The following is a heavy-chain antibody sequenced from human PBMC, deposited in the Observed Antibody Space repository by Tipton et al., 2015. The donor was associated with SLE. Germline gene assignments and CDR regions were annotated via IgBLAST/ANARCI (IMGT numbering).Heavy chain of an antibody. CDR1: GFTFDDYA. V-gene: IGHV3-9*01. CDR2: ISWNSGSI. J-gene: IGHJ4*02. CDR3: AKGGGDY. Sequence: SLRLSCAASGFTFDDYALHWVRQAPGKGLERVSGISWNSGSIGYADSVKGRFTISRDNAKNSLYLQMNSLRAEDTALYYCAKGGGDYWGQGPLVTVSS. D-gene: IGHD3-16*01.